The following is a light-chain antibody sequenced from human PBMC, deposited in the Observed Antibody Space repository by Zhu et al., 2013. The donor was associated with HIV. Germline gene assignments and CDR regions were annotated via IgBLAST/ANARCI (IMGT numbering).Light chain of an antibody. CDR3: QSYDSSLRGV. J-gene: IGLJ3*02. V-gene: IGLV1-40*01. CDR2: GDN. CDR1: SSNIGSGYD. Sequence: QSVLTQPPSVSGAPGQRVTISCTGSSSNIGSGYDVHWYQQLPGAAPKLLIYGDNNRPSGVPXRFSGSKSGTSASLAITRLQAEDEAHYYCQSYDSSLRGVFGGGTKLTVL.